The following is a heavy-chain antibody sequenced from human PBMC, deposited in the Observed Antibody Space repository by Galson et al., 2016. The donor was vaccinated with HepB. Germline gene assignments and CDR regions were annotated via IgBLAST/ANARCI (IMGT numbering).Heavy chain of an antibody. CDR3: AKDRTMAVAGYPDFFQH. Sequence: SLRLSCAASGFTFSSYAMSWVRQAPGKGLEWVSAISGSGGSTYYADSVKGRFSISRDNSKNTLYLQINSLRAEDTAIYFCAKDRTMAVAGYPDFFQHWGQGTLVTVSS. D-gene: IGHD6-19*01. CDR1: GFTFSSYA. J-gene: IGHJ1*01. V-gene: IGHV3-23*01. CDR2: ISGSGGST.